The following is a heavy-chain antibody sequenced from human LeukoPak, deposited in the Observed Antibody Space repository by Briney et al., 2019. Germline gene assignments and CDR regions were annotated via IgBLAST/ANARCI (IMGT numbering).Heavy chain of an antibody. Sequence: GASVKVSCKASGYTFTSYGISWVRQAPGQGLEWMGWINPNSGGTNYAQKFQGRVTMTRDTSISTACMELSRLRSDDTAVYYCARYSGPTIAAAGGNWFDPWGQEPLVTVSS. CDR2: INPNSGGT. D-gene: IGHD6-13*01. CDR3: ARYSGPTIAAAGGNWFDP. V-gene: IGHV1-2*02. CDR1: GYTFTSYG. J-gene: IGHJ5*02.